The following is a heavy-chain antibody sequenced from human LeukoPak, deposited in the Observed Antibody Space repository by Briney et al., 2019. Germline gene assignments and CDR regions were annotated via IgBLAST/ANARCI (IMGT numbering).Heavy chain of an antibody. CDR1: GGTFSNYA. J-gene: IGHJ4*02. D-gene: IGHD4-23*01. CDR2: IIPIFGTA. V-gene: IGHV1-69*13. Sequence: SVKVSCKASGGTFSNYAVNWVRQAPGQGLEWMGGIIPIFGTAHYAQKFQGRVTITADESTSTAYMQLSSLRSEDTAVYYCARGWIAETTVVTPYNYWGQGTLVTVSS. CDR3: ARGWIAETTVVTPYNY.